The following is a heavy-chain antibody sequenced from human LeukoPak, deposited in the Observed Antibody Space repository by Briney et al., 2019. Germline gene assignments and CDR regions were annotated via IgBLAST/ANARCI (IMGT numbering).Heavy chain of an antibody. D-gene: IGHD3-22*01. J-gene: IGHJ4*02. V-gene: IGHV1-18*01. CDR2: ISAYNGNT. CDR3: ARDVGFKESSGYDHGPAY. Sequence: ASLKVSCKASGYTFTSYGISWVRQAPGQGPEWMGWISAYNGNTYYVQKLQGRVTMTTDTTTTTAYMELRSARSDDTAVYYCARDVGFKESSGYDHGPAYWGQGILVTVSS. CDR1: GYTFTSYG.